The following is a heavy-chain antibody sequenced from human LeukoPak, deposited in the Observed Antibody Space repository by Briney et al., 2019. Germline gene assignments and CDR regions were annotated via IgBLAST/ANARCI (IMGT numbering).Heavy chain of an antibody. D-gene: IGHD1-26*01. Sequence: GRSLRLSCAASGFTFSIYAMRWVRQAPGRGLECVSAISGSGGSTYYADSVKGRFTISRDNSKNTLYLQMNSLRAEDTAVYYCAKDPGGGSYYGAFDIWGQGTMVTVSS. J-gene: IGHJ3*02. CDR3: AKDPGGGSYYGAFDI. CDR1: GFTFSIYA. V-gene: IGHV3-23*01. CDR2: ISGSGGST.